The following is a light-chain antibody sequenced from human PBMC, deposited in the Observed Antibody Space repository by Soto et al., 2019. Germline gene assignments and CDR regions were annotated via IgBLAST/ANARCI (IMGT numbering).Light chain of an antibody. CDR1: QTILYSYNKKDC. Sequence: DIVMTQSPDSLAVSLGERATINCKSSQTILYSYNKKDCISWYQQRPGQSPRVXISWASTRESGVPDRFTGGGSGTHFTLTISNLQAEDVALYYCQQYYSNPLTFGQGTKVDIK. CDR2: WAS. V-gene: IGKV4-1*01. J-gene: IGKJ1*01. CDR3: QQYYSNPLT.